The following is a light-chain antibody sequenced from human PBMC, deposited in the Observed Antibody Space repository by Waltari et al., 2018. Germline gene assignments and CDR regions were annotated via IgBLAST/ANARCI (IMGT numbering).Light chain of an antibody. CDR1: NIGDKS. CDR3: QVWHTTSAVV. Sequence: SYVLSQPPSVSVAPGQTARITCGGNNIGDKSGHWYQQKPGQAPVLGVYDDTDRPSGIPERFSGSNSGNTATLTITRVAAGDEADYFCQVWHTTSAVVFGGGTKLTVL. J-gene: IGLJ2*01. CDR2: DDT. V-gene: IGLV3-21*02.